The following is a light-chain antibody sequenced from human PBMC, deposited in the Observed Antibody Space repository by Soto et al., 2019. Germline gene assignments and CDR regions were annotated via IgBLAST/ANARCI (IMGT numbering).Light chain of an antibody. CDR2: GNN. J-gene: IGLJ1*01. CDR3: RSYDRSRSAYD. Sequence: QSALTQPPSVSGAPGQRVTISCTGNSSNIGAGYDVHWYQQLPGTAPKLLIYGNNNRPSGVPDRFSGSKSGTSASLAITGLQAEVGADYHSRSYDRSRSAYDSGPGTKVTAL. V-gene: IGLV1-40*01. CDR1: SSNIGAGYD.